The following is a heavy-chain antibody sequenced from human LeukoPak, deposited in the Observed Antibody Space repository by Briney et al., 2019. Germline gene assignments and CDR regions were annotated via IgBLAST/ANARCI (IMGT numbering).Heavy chain of an antibody. CDR2: IHPHGIF. J-gene: IGHJ5*02. CDR1: GGSISSYY. D-gene: IGHD5-24*01. Sequence: SETLSLTCTVSGGSISSYYWSWIRQPAGKGLEWIGEIHPHGIFYYNSSLMSRVTISIDTSKSQFSLRLTSVTAADTAFYYCARGRDRSKAGDLWGQGGLVTVSS. CDR3: ARGRDRSKAGDL. V-gene: IGHV4-4*07.